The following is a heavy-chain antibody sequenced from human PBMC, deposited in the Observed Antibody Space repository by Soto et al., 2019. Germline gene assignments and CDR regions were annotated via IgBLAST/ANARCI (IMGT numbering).Heavy chain of an antibody. CDR3: ARDLPYDSSGYYYALGY. CDR1: GYTFTSYY. V-gene: IGHV1-46*03. Sequence: GASVKVSCKASGYTFTSYYMHWVRQAPGQGLEWMGIINPSGGSTSYAQKFQGRVTMTRDTSTSTVYMELSSLRSEDTAVYYCARDLPYDSSGYYYALGYWGQGTLVPSPQ. CDR2: INPSGGST. D-gene: IGHD3-22*01. J-gene: IGHJ4*02.